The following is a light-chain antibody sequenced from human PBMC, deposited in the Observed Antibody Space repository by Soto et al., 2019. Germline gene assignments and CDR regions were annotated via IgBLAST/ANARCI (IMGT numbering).Light chain of an antibody. J-gene: IGLJ2*01. CDR1: SSNIGSNI. V-gene: IGLV1-44*01. CDR2: SNN. CDR3: AAWDDSLNGVV. Sequence: QSVLTRPPSASGTPGQRVTISCSGSSSNIGSNIVNWYQQLPGTAPKLLIYSNNRRPSGVPDRFSGSKSGTSASLAISGLQSEDEADYYCAAWDDSLNGVVFGGGTKLTVL.